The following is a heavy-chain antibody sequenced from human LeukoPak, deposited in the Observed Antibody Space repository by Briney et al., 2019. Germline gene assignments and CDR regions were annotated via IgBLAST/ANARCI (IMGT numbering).Heavy chain of an antibody. CDR3: AKAGGIAAAGYIDY. CDR2: ISGSGGST. CDR1: GFTFSSYA. J-gene: IGHJ4*02. V-gene: IGHV3-23*01. Sequence: GGSLRLSCAASGFTFSSYAMSWVRQAPGKGLEWVSAISGSGGSTYYADSVKGRFTISRDNSKNTLYLQMDSLRAEDTAVYYCAKAGGIAAAGYIDYWGQGTLVTVSS. D-gene: IGHD6-13*01.